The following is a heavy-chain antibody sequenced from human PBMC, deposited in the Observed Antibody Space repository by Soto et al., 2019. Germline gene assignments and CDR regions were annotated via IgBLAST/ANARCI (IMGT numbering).Heavy chain of an antibody. CDR1: GFTFSSYG. J-gene: IGHJ4*02. Sequence: QVQLVESGGGVVQPGRSLRLSCAASGFTFSSYGMHWVRQAPGKGLEWVAVISYDGSNKYYADSVKGRFTISRDNSKNTLYLQMNSLRAEDTAVYYCAKGQVTTLFGWGQGTLVTVSS. CDR2: ISYDGSNK. D-gene: IGHD4-17*01. V-gene: IGHV3-30*18. CDR3: AKGQVTTLFG.